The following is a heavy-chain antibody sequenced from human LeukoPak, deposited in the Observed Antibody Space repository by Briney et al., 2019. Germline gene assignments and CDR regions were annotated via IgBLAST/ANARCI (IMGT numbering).Heavy chain of an antibody. CDR3: ARGGYRGYYYYYGMDV. D-gene: IGHD6-25*01. V-gene: IGHV1-69*13. Sequence: SVKVSFKASGGTFSSYAISWVRQAPGQGLEWMGGIIPIFGTANYAQKFQGRVTITADESTSTAYMELSSLSSEDTAVYYCARGGYRGYYYYYGMDVWGQGTTVTVSS. J-gene: IGHJ6*02. CDR2: IIPIFGTA. CDR1: GGTFSSYA.